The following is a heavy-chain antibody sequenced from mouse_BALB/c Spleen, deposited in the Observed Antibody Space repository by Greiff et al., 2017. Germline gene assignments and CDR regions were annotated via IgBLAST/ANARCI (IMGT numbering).Heavy chain of an antibody. CDR2: ISYSGST. V-gene: IGHV3-2*02. Sequence: VQLQQSGPGLVKPSQSLSLTCTVTGYSITSDYAWNWIRQFPGNKLEWMGYISYSGSTSYNPSLKSRISITRDTSKNQFFLQLNSVTTEDTATYYCARCDGYYEAWFAYWGQGTLVTVSA. CDR1: GYSITSDYA. CDR3: ARCDGYYEAWFAY. D-gene: IGHD2-3*01. J-gene: IGHJ3*01.